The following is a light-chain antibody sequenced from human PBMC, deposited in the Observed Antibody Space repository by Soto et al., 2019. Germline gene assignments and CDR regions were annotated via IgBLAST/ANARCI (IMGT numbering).Light chain of an antibody. CDR3: SSYSSSSTPHA. V-gene: IGLV2-14*01. CDR1: SSDIGSHNY. Sequence: QSVLTQPASVSGSPGQSITISCTGTSSDIGSHNYVSWYQQHPGKAPKLMIYDVSNRPSGVSNRFSGSKSGNTASLTISGLQAEDEADYYCSSYSSSSTPHAFGTGTKVTV. J-gene: IGLJ1*01. CDR2: DVS.